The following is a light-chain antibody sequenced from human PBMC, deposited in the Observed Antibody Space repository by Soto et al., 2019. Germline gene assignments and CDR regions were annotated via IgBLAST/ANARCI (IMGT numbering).Light chain of an antibody. J-gene: IGKJ1*01. CDR3: QQYGSSPPT. V-gene: IGKV3-20*01. CDR1: QSVSSSY. Sequence: EIVLTQSPGTLSLSPGERATLSCRASQSVSSSYFAWYQQKPGQGPRHLIYGASSRATGIPDRFSGSGSGTDFTLTISRLEPEDFAVYFCQQYGSSPPTFGQGTKVEIK. CDR2: GAS.